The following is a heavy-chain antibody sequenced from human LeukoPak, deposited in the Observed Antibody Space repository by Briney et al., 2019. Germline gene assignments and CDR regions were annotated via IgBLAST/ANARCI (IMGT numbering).Heavy chain of an antibody. V-gene: IGHV1-46*01. Sequence: ASVKVSCKASGYTFTSYYMHWVRQAPGQGLEWMGIINPSGGSTNYAQKFQGRVTMTRDTSTNTVYMELSSLRSDDTAVYYCARVMWGATAFDYWGQGSLVTVSS. CDR2: INPSGGST. CDR3: ARVMWGATAFDY. CDR1: GYTFTSYY. D-gene: IGHD1-26*01. J-gene: IGHJ4*02.